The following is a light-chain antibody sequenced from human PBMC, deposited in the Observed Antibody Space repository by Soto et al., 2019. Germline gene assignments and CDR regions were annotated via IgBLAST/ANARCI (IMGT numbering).Light chain of an antibody. CDR1: SSNIGGDS. V-gene: IGLV1-51*01. J-gene: IGLJ1*01. Sequence: QSAMTQPPSVSAAPGQRVTISCSGSSSNIGGDSVSWYQPLPGTAPKLLIYDDNKRPSGIPDRFSGSKSGTTATLGITGVQTGDEADYYCGSWDSSLSAYVFGTGTKLTVL. CDR3: GSWDSSLSAYV. CDR2: DDN.